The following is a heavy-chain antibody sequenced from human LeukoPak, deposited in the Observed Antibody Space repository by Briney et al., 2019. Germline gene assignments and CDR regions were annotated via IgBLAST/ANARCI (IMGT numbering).Heavy chain of an antibody. J-gene: IGHJ3*02. CDR2: ISGTGDNT. D-gene: IGHD3-10*01. Sequence: GGSLRLSCAASRFSFSSYAMSWVRQAPGKGLEWVSAISGTGDNTYYADSVKGRFTVSRDNSKNTLYLQMNSLSAGDTAIYYCAKPRGDYYASGTYYGAFDIWGQGTMVTVSS. V-gene: IGHV3-23*01. CDR1: RFSFSSYA. CDR3: AKPRGDYYASGTYYGAFDI.